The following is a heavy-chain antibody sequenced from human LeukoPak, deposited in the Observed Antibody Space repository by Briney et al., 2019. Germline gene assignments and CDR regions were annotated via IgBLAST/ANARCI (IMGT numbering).Heavy chain of an antibody. V-gene: IGHV3-7*01. Sequence: GGSLRLSCAASGFTFNSFFLNWVRLTPGRELEWVACISQGGSESFYMDSVRGRFIISRANTKNSLYLQMDSLRAEDTAVDYCAKDHYYDSRGRPAIYGMDVWGQGTTVTVSS. CDR3: AKDHYYDSRGRPAIYGMDV. CDR1: GFTFNSFF. D-gene: IGHD3-22*01. J-gene: IGHJ6*02. CDR2: ISQGGSES.